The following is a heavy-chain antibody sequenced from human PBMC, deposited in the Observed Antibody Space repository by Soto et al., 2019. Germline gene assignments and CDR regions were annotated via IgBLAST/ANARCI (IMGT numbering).Heavy chain of an antibody. V-gene: IGHV1-18*01. CDR3: ARDHCSSTSCYAGEEKNWFDP. CDR2: ISAYNGNT. D-gene: IGHD2-2*01. J-gene: IGHJ5*02. Sequence: ASVKVSCKASGYTFTSYGISWVRQAPGQGLEWMGWISAYNGNTNYAQKLQGRVTMTTDTSTSTAYMELRSLRSDDTAVYYCARDHCSSTSCYAGEEKNWFDPWGQGILVTVSS. CDR1: GYTFTSYG.